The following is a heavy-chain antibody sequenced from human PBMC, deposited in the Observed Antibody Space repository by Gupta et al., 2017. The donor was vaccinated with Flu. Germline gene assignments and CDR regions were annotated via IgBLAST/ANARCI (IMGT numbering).Heavy chain of an antibody. J-gene: IGHJ4*02. CDR1: GFSLTTSGVG. V-gene: IGHV2-5*02. CDR2: IYWDDDK. Sequence: QITLKESGPTLLTPTQTLTVTCTFSGFSLTTSGVGVGWIRQPPGKALEWLAFIYWDDDKRYSPSLKTRLTITKDTSKNQVVLTMTDMDPVDTATYYCAHRRSRDISVFGDFDYWGQGTLVTVSS. CDR3: AHRRSRDISVFGDFDY. D-gene: IGHD3-3*01.